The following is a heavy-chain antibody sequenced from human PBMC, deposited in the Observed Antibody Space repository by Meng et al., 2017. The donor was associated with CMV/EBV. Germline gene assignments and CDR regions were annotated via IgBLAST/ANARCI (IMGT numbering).Heavy chain of an antibody. V-gene: IGHV3-53*01. CDR2: IYSGGST. J-gene: IGHJ3*02. Sequence: GESLKISCAASGFTVSSNYMSWVRQAPGKGLEWVSVIYSGGSTYYADSVKGRFTISRDNSKNTLYLQMSSLRAEDTAVYYCARRSSWSYAFDIWGQGTMVTVSS. D-gene: IGHD6-13*01. CDR1: GFTVSSNY. CDR3: ARRSSWSYAFDI.